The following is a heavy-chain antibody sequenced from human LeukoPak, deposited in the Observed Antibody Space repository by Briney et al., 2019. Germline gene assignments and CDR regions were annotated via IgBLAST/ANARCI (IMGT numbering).Heavy chain of an antibody. V-gene: IGHV1-8*03. CDR3: ARGLYDFWSGYYTRAPFDY. Sequence: ASVKVSCKASGYTFTRYDINWVRQATGQGLEWMGWINTKSGMTGHAQKFQGRITITKDNSISTVYMELRSLRSDDTAVYYCARGLYDFWSGYYTRAPFDYWGQGTLVTVSS. CDR1: GYTFTRYD. CDR2: INTKSGMT. J-gene: IGHJ4*02. D-gene: IGHD3-3*01.